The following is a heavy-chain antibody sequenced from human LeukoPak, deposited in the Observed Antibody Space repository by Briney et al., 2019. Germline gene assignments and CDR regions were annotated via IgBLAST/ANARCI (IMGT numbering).Heavy chain of an antibody. CDR3: ATIAAAGGYYYYGMDV. V-gene: IGHV1-24*01. D-gene: IGHD6-13*01. CDR2: FDPEDGET. J-gene: IGHJ6*02. CDR1: GYTLTELS. Sequence: GASVKVSCKVSGYTLTELSMHWVRQAPGKGLEWMGGFDPEDGETIYAQKFQGRVTMTEDTSTDTAYMELSSLRSEGTAVYYCATIAAAGGYYYYGMDVWGQGTTVTVSS.